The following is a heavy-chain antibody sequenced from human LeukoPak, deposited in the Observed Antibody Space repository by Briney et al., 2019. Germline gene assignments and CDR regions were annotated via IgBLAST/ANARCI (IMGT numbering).Heavy chain of an antibody. D-gene: IGHD2-2*01. CDR2: IYTSGST. J-gene: IGHJ6*03. CDR3: ARHTGPVPATYYYYMDV. V-gene: IGHV4-4*09. Sequence: GTLSVTCADRRGANSCCYWSWLRQPQEKGLEWIGFIYTSGSTNYNPSLKSRVTISVDTSKNQFSLKLSSVTAADTAVYYCARHTGPVPATYYYYMDVWGKGTTVTVSS. CDR1: RGANSCCY.